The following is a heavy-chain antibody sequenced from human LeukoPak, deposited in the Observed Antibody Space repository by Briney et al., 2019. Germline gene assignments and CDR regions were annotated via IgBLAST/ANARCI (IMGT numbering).Heavy chain of an antibody. CDR1: GFTFSSYA. D-gene: IGHD6-19*01. Sequence: GRSLRLSCAASGFTFSSYAMHWVRQAPGKGLEWVAVISYDGSNKYYADSVKGRFTISRDNSKNTLYLQMNSLRAEDTAVYYCARLTSGWSRYYYYGMDVWAKGPRSPSP. CDR3: ARLTSGWSRYYYYGMDV. V-gene: IGHV3-30*04. CDR2: ISYDGSNK. J-gene: IGHJ6*02.